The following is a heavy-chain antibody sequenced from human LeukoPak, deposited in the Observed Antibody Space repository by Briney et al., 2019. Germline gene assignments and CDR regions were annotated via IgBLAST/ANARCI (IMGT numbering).Heavy chain of an antibody. V-gene: IGHV1-69*05. J-gene: IGHJ4*02. CDR1: GGTFSSYA. CDR2: IIPIFGTA. Sequence: SVKVSCKASGGTFSSYAISWVRQAPGQGLEWMGGIIPIFGTAYYAQKFQGRVTITTDESTSTAYMELSSLRSEDTAVYYCARVSIAAAGTLDYWGQGTLVTVSS. CDR3: ARVSIAAAGTLDY. D-gene: IGHD6-13*01.